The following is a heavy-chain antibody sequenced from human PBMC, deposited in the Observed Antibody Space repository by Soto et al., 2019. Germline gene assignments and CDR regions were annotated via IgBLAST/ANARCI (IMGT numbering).Heavy chain of an antibody. CDR1: GGSVRSGSYY. J-gene: IGHJ4*02. D-gene: IGHD3-22*01. CDR2: IYYSGST. Sequence: QVQLQESGPGLVKLSETLSLTCTVSGGSVRSGSYYWSWIRQPPGKGLEWIGYIYYSGSTDYNPSLKRRVTISVDTSKNQCSLKLSSVTAADTAVYYCARHSSGYPEGYFDYWGQGTLLTVSS. CDR3: ARHSSGYPEGYFDY. V-gene: IGHV4-61*01.